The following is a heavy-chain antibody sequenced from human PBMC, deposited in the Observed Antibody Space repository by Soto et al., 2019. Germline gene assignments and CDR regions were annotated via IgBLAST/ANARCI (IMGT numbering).Heavy chain of an antibody. V-gene: IGHV1-18*01. D-gene: IGHD4-17*01. Sequence: QLQLVQSGAEAKQPGASVKVSCKASGYTFPTSTISWVRQAPGQGLEWMGWIKAYSGNTNYAQKLQGRVTMTTYTSTNTAYMELRSLTTDDTAIYYCAIADYGDDDYWGQGTLVTVSS. CDR2: IKAYSGNT. CDR3: AIADYGDDDY. J-gene: IGHJ4*02. CDR1: GYTFPTST.